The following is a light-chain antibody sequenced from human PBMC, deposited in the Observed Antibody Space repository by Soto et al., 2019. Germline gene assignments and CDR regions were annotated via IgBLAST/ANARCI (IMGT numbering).Light chain of an antibody. J-gene: IGLJ1*01. Sequence: QSALTQPRSVSGSPGQSVTISCTGTSSDVGGYNYVSWYQQHPGKAPKLMIYDVSERPSRVPDRFSGSKSGNTASLTISGLQAEDEADYYCCSYAGSYTFVFGTGTKLTVL. CDR2: DVS. CDR1: SSDVGGYNY. V-gene: IGLV2-11*01. CDR3: CSYAGSYTFV.